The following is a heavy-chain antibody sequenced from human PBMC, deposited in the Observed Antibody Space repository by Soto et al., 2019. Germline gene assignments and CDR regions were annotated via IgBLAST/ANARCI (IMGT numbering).Heavy chain of an antibody. D-gene: IGHD1-26*01. CDR1: GYTFTNYY. CDR3: TREVAVGVGASDI. V-gene: IGHV1-46*01. CDR2: INPSGTST. J-gene: IGHJ4*02. Sequence: QVQLVQSGAEVKKPGASVKISCKASGYTFTNYYMHWVRQAPGQGLEWMGIINPSGTSTTYAQKGQGSVTMTREKSTSTLYMALRSLRSVDTAMYYCTREVAVGVGASDIGGQGTLVTVCS.